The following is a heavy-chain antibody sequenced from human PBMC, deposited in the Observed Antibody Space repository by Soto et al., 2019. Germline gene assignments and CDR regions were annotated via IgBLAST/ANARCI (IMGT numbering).Heavy chain of an antibody. CDR1: GYTFTSHD. J-gene: IGHJ4*02. CDR3: AGWDYGYYARFDY. Sequence: QVQLVQSGAEVKKSGASVKVSCKASGYTFTSHDINWVRQATGQGLEWMGWMNPNSGNTGYAQKFQGRVTMTRNTSISTAYMELSSLGSEDTAVYYCAGWDYGYYARFDYWGQGTLVTVSS. D-gene: IGHD4-17*01. V-gene: IGHV1-8*01. CDR2: MNPNSGNT.